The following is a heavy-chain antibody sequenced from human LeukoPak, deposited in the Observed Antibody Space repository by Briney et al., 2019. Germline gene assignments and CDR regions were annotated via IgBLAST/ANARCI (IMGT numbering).Heavy chain of an antibody. Sequence: SVKVSCKASGYTFTSYAMNWVRQAPGQGLEWMGQIIPYFGTSNYAQNFQGRVTLTADEATNTAYMELNRLRSDDTAVYYCTRDGGDYGASGSYPDYWGQGTLVTVSS. J-gene: IGHJ4*02. CDR2: IIPYFGTS. CDR3: TRDGGDYGASGSYPDY. D-gene: IGHD3-10*01. CDR1: GYTFTSYA. V-gene: IGHV1-69*13.